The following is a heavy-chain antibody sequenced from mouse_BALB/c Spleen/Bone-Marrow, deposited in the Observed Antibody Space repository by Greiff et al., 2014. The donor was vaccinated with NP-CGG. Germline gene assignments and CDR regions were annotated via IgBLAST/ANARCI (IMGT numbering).Heavy chain of an antibody. CDR2: IDPANGNT. Sequence: EVKLQESGAELVKPGASVKLSCTASGFNIKDTYMRWVKQRPEQGLEWIGRIDPANGNTKYDPKFQGKATITADTSSNTAYLQLSSLTSEDTAVYYCARYYYGSSYFDYWGRGTTLTVSS. V-gene: IGHV14-3*02. J-gene: IGHJ2*01. CDR1: GFNIKDTY. CDR3: ARYYYGSSYFDY. D-gene: IGHD1-1*01.